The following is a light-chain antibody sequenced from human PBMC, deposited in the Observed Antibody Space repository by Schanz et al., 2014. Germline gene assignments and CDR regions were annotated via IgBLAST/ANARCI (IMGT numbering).Light chain of an antibody. CDR2: SNN. Sequence: QSVLTQPPSASGTPGQRVDISCSGSSSNFGTNTVNWYQRVPGTAPKLLIFSNNQRPSGVPDRFSGSKSGTSASLAISGLQSEDEADYYCAAWDASLNGWVFGGGTKLTV. V-gene: IGLV1-44*01. J-gene: IGLJ3*02. CDR3: AAWDASLNGWV. CDR1: SSNFGTNT.